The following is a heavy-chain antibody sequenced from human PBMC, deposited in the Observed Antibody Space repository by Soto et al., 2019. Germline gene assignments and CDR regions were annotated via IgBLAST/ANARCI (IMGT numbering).Heavy chain of an antibody. V-gene: IGHV3-23*01. CDR1: GFTFSISA. CDR3: ATVHSTSRSFDY. D-gene: IGHD2-2*01. J-gene: IGHJ4*02. CDR2: TGLNGRTT. Sequence: EVQLLESGGGLVQPGGSLRLSCAASGFTFSISAMSWVRQAPGKGLEWVSTTGLNGRTTYYADSVKGRFTVSRDNSKNTLHLQMNSLRAEDTAVYYCATVHSTSRSFDYWGQGTLVTVSS.